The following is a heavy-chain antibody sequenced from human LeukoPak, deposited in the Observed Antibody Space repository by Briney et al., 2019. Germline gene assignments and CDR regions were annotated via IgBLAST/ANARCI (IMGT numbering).Heavy chain of an antibody. J-gene: IGHJ4*02. CDR2: ISSSSSYI. CDR3: ARDPAYDYVWGSYRSTPYYFDY. D-gene: IGHD3-16*02. Sequence: PGGSLRLSCAASGFTFSSYSMNWVRQAPGKGLEWVSSISSSSSYIYHADSVKGRFTISRDNAKNSLYLQMNSLRAEDTAVYYCARDPAYDYVWGSYRSTPYYFDYWGQGTLVTVSS. V-gene: IGHV3-21*01. CDR1: GFTFSSYS.